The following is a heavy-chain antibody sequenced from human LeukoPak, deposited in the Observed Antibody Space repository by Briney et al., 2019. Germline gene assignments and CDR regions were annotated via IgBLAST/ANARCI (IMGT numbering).Heavy chain of an antibody. CDR2: ISYDGSNK. CDR3: AKLCSTSCYGSGSLIDY. Sequence: GGSLRLSCEASGFTFSSYGMHWVRQAPGKGLEWVAVISYDGSNKYYADSVKGRFTISRDNSKNTLYLQMNSLRAEDTAVYYCAKLCSTSCYGSGSLIDYWGQGTLGTVSS. CDR1: GFTFSSYG. V-gene: IGHV3-30*18. J-gene: IGHJ4*02. D-gene: IGHD2-2*01.